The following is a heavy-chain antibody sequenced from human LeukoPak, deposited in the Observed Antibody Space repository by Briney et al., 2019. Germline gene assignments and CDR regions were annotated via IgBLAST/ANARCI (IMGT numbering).Heavy chain of an antibody. CDR1: GVSISSSNSY. CDR3: ARQTGSGLFILP. V-gene: IGHV4-39*01. J-gene: IGHJ4*02. Sequence: SETLSLTCTVSGVSISSSNSYWGWIRQPPGTGLEWIGSIYYSANTYYNASLKSQVSISIDTSKNQFSLRLTSVTAADSAVYYCARQTGSGLFILPGGQGTLVTVSS. CDR2: IYYSANT. D-gene: IGHD3/OR15-3a*01.